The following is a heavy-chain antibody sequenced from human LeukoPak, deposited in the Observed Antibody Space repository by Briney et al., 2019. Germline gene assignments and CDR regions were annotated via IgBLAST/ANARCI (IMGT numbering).Heavy chain of an antibody. CDR2: IYYSGST. Sequence: SETLSLTCTVSGGSISSYYWSWIRQPPGKGLEWIGYIYYSGSTNYNPSLKSRVTISVDTSKNQFSLKLSSVTAADTAVYYCARSPGIAAAGTGGIYYYYYMDVWGKGTTVTVSS. CDR1: GGSISSYY. D-gene: IGHD6-13*01. CDR3: ARSPGIAAAGTGGIYYYYYMDV. J-gene: IGHJ6*03. V-gene: IGHV4-59*01.